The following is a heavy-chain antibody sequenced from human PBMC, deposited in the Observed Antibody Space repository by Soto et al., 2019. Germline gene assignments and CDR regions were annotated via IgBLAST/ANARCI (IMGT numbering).Heavy chain of an antibody. CDR2: ISAYNGNT. Sequence: QVQLVQSGAEVKKPGASVKVSCKASGYTFTSYGISWVRQAPGQGLEWMGWISAYNGNTDYAQKLQGRVTMTTDTSTSTAYMELRSLRSDDTAVYYCARDRDGGYVAYYYYYGMDVWGQGTTVTVSS. D-gene: IGHD5-12*01. CDR1: GYTFTSYG. J-gene: IGHJ6*02. CDR3: ARDRDGGYVAYYYYYGMDV. V-gene: IGHV1-18*01.